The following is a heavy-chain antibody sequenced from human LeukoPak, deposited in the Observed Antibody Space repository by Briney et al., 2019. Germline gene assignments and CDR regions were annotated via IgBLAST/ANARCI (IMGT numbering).Heavy chain of an antibody. CDR2: IYYSGST. CDR3: ARDDRDVAARSPSSRYYFDY. Sequence: PSETLSLTCTVSGGSISSSSYYWGWIRQPPGKGLEWIGSIYYSGSTYYNPSLKSRVTISVDTSKNQFSLKLSSVTAADTAVYYCARDDRDVAARSPSSRYYFDYWGQGTLVTVSS. J-gene: IGHJ4*02. V-gene: IGHV4-39*07. CDR1: GGSISSSSYY. D-gene: IGHD6-6*01.